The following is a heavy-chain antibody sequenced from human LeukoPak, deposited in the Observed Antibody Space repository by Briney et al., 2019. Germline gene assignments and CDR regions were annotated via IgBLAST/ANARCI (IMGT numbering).Heavy chain of an antibody. Sequence: GGSLRLSCAASGFTFSSYSMNWVRQAPGKGLEWVSSSGSYIYYADSVKGRFTISRDNAKNSLYLQMNSLRAEDTAVYYCARSGNYFDSWGQGTLVTVSS. CDR2: SGSYI. J-gene: IGHJ4*02. CDR3: ARSGNYFDS. V-gene: IGHV3-21*01. CDR1: GFTFSSYS. D-gene: IGHD1-26*01.